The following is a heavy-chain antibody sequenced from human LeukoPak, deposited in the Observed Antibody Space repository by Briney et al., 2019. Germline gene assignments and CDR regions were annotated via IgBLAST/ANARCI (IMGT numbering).Heavy chain of an antibody. J-gene: IGHJ4*02. V-gene: IGHV4-61*02. CDR2: IYTSGST. CDR3: ARAMSLDGYNHFDY. Sequence: SETLSLTCTVSGGSISSGSYYWSWIRQPAGKGLEWIGRIYTSGSTNYNPSLKSRVTISVDTSKNQFSLKLSSVTAADTAVYYCARAMSLDGYNHFDYWGQGTLVTVSS. CDR1: GGSISSGSYY. D-gene: IGHD5-24*01.